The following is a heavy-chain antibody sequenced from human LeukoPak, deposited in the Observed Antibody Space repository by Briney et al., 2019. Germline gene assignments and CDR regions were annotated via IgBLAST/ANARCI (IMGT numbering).Heavy chain of an antibody. CDR2: ISHDGTNN. Sequence: GRSLRLSCGASGFTFSSYAMYWVRQAPGKGLEWVAAISHDGTNNYHADSVKGRFTISRDNSKNTLYLQMNSLSAEDTAVYYCAREGPEMATPDAFDIWGQGTMVTVSS. CDR1: GFTFSSYA. CDR3: AREGPEMATPDAFDI. V-gene: IGHV3-30-3*01. D-gene: IGHD5-24*01. J-gene: IGHJ3*02.